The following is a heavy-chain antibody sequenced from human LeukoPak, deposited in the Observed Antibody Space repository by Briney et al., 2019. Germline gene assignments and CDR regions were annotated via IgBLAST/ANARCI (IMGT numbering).Heavy chain of an antibody. D-gene: IGHD3-10*01. Sequence: GGSLRLSCAASGFTFSSYSMNWVRQAPGKGLECVSYISRSSSTIYYADSVKGRFTISSDNPKNTLYLQMDSLRAEDTAVYYCARAAHTTYVLGRYYYYAMDVWGQGTTVTVSS. CDR1: GFTFSSYS. J-gene: IGHJ6*02. CDR3: ARAAHTTYVLGRYYYYAMDV. CDR2: ISRSSSTI. V-gene: IGHV3-48*01.